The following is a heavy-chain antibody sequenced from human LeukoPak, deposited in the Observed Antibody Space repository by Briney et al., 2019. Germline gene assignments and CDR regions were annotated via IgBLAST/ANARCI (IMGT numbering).Heavy chain of an antibody. CDR3: ARRGYSYGFFDY. D-gene: IGHD5-18*01. CDR2: IIPIFGTA. J-gene: IGHJ4*02. Sequence: SVKVSCKASGGTFSSYAISWVRQAPGQGLEWMGGIIPIFGTANYAQKFQGRVTITADESTSTAYMELSSLRSEDTAVYYCARRGYSYGFFDYWGQGTLVTVSP. V-gene: IGHV1-69*13. CDR1: GGTFSSYA.